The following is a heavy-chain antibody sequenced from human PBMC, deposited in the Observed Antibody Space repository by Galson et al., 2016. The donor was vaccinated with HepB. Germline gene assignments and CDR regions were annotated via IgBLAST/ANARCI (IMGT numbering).Heavy chain of an antibody. Sequence: SETLSLTCAVSGGSINSNTWWNWVRQPPGKGLEWIGEIYQSGTTHYNSSLKSRVTISIDNSKNQFSLRMTSVTTADTAVYYCSGGELARGFDPWGQGSLVTVSS. CDR1: GGSINSNTW. J-gene: IGHJ5*02. V-gene: IGHV4-4*02. CDR2: IYQSGTT. D-gene: IGHD5-24*01. CDR3: SGGELARGFDP.